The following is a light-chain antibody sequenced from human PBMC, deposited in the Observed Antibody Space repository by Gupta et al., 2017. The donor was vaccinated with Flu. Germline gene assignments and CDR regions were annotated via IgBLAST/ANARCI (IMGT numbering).Light chain of an antibody. Sequence: IQMTQSPSSLSASVGDRVTITCRASQSISSYLNWYQQKPGKAPKLLIYAASSLQSGVPSRFSGSGSGTDFTLTISSLQPEDFATYYCQQGYSTPPYSFGQGTKLEI. J-gene: IGKJ2*03. CDR1: QSISSY. CDR2: AAS. CDR3: QQGYSTPPYS. V-gene: IGKV1-39*01.